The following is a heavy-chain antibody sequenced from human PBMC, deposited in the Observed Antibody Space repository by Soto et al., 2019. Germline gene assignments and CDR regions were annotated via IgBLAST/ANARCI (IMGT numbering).Heavy chain of an antibody. CDR3: ARSGPPAGY. Sequence: QVQLVQSGAEVKKPGASVKVSCKASGYTFTSYAITWVRQAPGQGLEWMGWISAYNGNTNYAQKPQGRVTMTTATSTTTASTELRTLTSDATAVYYCARSGPPAGYSGQGTLVTVSS. CDR2: ISAYNGNT. D-gene: IGHD3-10*01. J-gene: IGHJ4*02. V-gene: IGHV1-18*01. CDR1: GYTFTSYA.